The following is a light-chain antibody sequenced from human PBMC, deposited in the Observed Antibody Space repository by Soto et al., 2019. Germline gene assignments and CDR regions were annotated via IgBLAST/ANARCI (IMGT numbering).Light chain of an antibody. CDR1: QSVSGY. Sequence: ESVVTQSPGTLSLSPGERATLSCRASQSVSGYLAWYQQKPGQAPRLLIYGASRRATGIPDRVSGSGSGTDFTLTISRLEPEDFAVYYCQQSAGSPPTFGQGTKVDIK. V-gene: IGKV3-20*01. CDR3: QQSAGSPPT. J-gene: IGKJ1*01. CDR2: GAS.